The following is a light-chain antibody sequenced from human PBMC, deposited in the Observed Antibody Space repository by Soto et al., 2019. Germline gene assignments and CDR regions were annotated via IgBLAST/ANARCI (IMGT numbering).Light chain of an antibody. V-gene: IGLV2-14*01. CDR1: SSDVGGYNY. Sequence: QSALTQPASASGSPGQSITISCTGTSSDVGGYNYVSWYQQHPGKAPKLMIYDVSNRPSGVSNRFSGSKSGNTASLTISGLQAEGEADYYCSSYTSSSTLDVVFGGGTKLTVL. J-gene: IGLJ2*01. CDR2: DVS. CDR3: SSYTSSSTLDVV.